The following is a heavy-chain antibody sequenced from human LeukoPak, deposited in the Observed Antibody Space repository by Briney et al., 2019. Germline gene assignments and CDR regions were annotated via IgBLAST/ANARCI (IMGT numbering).Heavy chain of an antibody. CDR2: ISWHGETT. J-gene: IGHJ4*02. CDR3: AKDFGPRGVGATPQY. V-gene: IGHV3-43D*03. Sequence: PGGSLRLSCAASGFPFDDYGILWVRQGPGKGLEWVSFISWHGETTYYSDSVKGRFTISRDSVTNSLYLQMNRLRTEDTGFYYCAKDFGPRGVGATPQYWGQGTVVIVSS. D-gene: IGHD1-26*01. CDR1: GFPFDDYG.